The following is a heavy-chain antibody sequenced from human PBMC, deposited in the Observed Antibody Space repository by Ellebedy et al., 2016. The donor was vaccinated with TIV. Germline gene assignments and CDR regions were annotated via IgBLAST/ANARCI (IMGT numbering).Heavy chain of an antibody. CDR1: GYTLTELS. CDR3: ARGVTDSLYDFWSGYYTRLDWFDP. J-gene: IGHJ5*02. V-gene: IGHV1-2*04. CDR2: INPNSGGT. Sequence: ASVKVSXXVSGYTLTELSMHWVRQAPGQGLEWMGWINPNSGGTNYAQKFQGWVTMTRDTSISTAYMELSRLRSDDTAVYYCARGVTDSLYDFWSGYYTRLDWFDPWGQGTLVTVSS. D-gene: IGHD3-3*01.